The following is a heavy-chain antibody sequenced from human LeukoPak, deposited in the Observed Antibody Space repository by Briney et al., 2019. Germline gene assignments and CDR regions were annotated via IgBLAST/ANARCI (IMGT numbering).Heavy chain of an antibody. Sequence: SETLSLICRVSGASISTYYWSWIRQPVGKGLEWIGQIKTTGSTHYNSSLESRVTMSLDTSKKEFSLKVSSVTAADTAVYYCARATGYTYGQIFEYWGQGTLVTVSS. CDR2: IKTTGST. D-gene: IGHD5-18*01. CDR3: ARATGYTYGQIFEY. J-gene: IGHJ4*02. V-gene: IGHV4-4*07. CDR1: GASISTYY.